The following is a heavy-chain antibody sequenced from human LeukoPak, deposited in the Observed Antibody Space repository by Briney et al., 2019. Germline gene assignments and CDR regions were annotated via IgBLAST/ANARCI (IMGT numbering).Heavy chain of an antibody. CDR3: ARARAPVYGYSSSSVRYFDY. Sequence: SETLSLTCTVSGGSISSYYWSWIRQPAGKGLEWIGRIYTSGSTNYNPSLKSRVTISVDTSKNQFSLKLSSVTAADTAVYYCARARAPVYGYSSSSVRYFDYWGQGTLVTVSS. CDR1: GGSISSYY. V-gene: IGHV4-4*07. D-gene: IGHD6-6*01. J-gene: IGHJ4*02. CDR2: IYTSGST.